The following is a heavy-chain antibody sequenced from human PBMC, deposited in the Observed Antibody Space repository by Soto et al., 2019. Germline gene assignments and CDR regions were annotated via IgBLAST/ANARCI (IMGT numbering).Heavy chain of an antibody. CDR1: GYIFGANY. D-gene: IGHD2-21*01. CDR2: INPHSGAT. J-gene: IGHJ5*02. Sequence: ASVKVSCKASGYIFGANYIHWVRQAPGQGLEWLGWINPHSGATNYAQKFLGRVTMSADTSASTAYMDLARLKSDDTAVYYCVRAQALAFSNWFDPWGRGTLVTVSS. CDR3: VRAQALAFSNWFDP. V-gene: IGHV1-2*02.